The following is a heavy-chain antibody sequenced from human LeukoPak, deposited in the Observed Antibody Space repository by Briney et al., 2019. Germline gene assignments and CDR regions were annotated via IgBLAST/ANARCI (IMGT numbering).Heavy chain of an antibody. V-gene: IGHV4-59*01. CDR3: ARAPYDSSGFDY. CDR2: IYYSGST. Sequence: SETLSLTCTVSGGSISSYYWSWIRQPPGKGLEWIGYIYYSGSTNYNPSPKSRVTISVDTSKNQFSLKLSSVTAADTAVYYCARAPYDSSGFDYWGQGTLVTVSS. CDR1: GGSISSYY. J-gene: IGHJ4*02. D-gene: IGHD3-22*01.